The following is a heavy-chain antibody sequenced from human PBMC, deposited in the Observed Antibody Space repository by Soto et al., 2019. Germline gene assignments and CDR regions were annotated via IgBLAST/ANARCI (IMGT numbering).Heavy chain of an antibody. V-gene: IGHV3-72*01. CDR1: GFMFSDQH. D-gene: IGHD1-1*01. J-gene: IGHJ3*01. Sequence: GGSLRLSCAASGFMFSDQHMDWVRQAPGKGLEWVGRIRNKDSGYTTEYAASVRGRFTVSRDDSKNSLYLQMDSLQAEDTALYYCTRLMYSLPTAYSFDVWGQGTMVTVSS. CDR2: IRNKDSGYTT. CDR3: TRLMYSLPTAYSFDV.